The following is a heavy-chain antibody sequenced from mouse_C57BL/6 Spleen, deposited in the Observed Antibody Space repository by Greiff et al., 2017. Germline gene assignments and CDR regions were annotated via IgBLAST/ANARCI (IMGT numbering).Heavy chain of an antibody. CDR1: GYTFTSYW. CDR3: ARNPYGFYAMDY. Sequence: QVQLQQPGAELVKPGASVKLSCKASGYTFTSYWMHWVKQRPGQGLEWIGMIHPNSGSTNYNAKFKSKATLTVDKSSSTAYMQLSSLTSEDSAVYYCARNPYGFYAMDYWGQGTSVTVSS. CDR2: IHPNSGST. J-gene: IGHJ4*01. V-gene: IGHV1-64*01. D-gene: IGHD1-1*01.